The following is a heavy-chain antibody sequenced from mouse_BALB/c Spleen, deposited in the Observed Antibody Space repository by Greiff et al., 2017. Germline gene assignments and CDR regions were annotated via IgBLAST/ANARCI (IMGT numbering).Heavy chain of an antibody. V-gene: IGHV1-87*01. CDR1: GYTFTSYW. D-gene: IGHD2-12*01. J-gene: IGHJ1*01. CDR2: IYPGDGDT. CDR3: ARGGRREYFDV. Sequence: QVQLQQSGAELARPGASVKLSCKASGYTFTSYWMQWVKQRPGQGLEWIGAIYPGDGDTRYTQKFKGKATLTADKSSSTAYMQLSSLASEDSAVYYCARGGRREYFDVWGAGTTVTVSS.